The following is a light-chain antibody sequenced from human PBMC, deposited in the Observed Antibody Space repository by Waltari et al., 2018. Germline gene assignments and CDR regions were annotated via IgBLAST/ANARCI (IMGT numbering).Light chain of an antibody. Sequence: QSALTQPASVSGSPGPSITISCTGPSSDVGGYNYVPWYQHHPGKPPKLMIYDVSNRPSGVSNRFSGSKSGNTASLTISGLQAEDEADYYCSSYTNSSSYVFGTGTKVTVL. CDR3: SSYTNSSSYV. J-gene: IGLJ1*01. CDR2: DVS. V-gene: IGLV2-14*03. CDR1: SSDVGGYNY.